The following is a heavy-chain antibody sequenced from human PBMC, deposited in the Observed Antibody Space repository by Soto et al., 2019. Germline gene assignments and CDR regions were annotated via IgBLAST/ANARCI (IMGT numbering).Heavy chain of an antibody. D-gene: IGHD3-22*01. CDR3: ARSYYDSLGFTVGP. J-gene: IGHJ5*02. CDR1: GGSISSGGYS. CDR2: MYHGGSF. Sequence: SETLSLTCAVSGGSISSGGYSWSWIRQPPGKGLEWIGFMYHGGSFNYNPSLAGRVTISVETSKNQFSMKMASVTAADTAVYYCARSYYDSLGFTVGPWGQGTLVTVSS. V-gene: IGHV4-61*08.